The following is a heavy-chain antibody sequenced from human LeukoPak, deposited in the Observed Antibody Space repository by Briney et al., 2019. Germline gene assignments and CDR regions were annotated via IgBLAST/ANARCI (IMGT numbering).Heavy chain of an antibody. Sequence: GGSLRLSCAASAFTFSRYSMNWVRQAPGKGLEWVSSISSSSSYIYYADSVKGRFTISRDNAKNSLYLQMNSLRAEDTAVYYCARGGTTVTTLRYWGQGTLVTVSS. CDR1: AFTFSRYS. V-gene: IGHV3-21*01. D-gene: IGHD4-17*01. J-gene: IGHJ4*02. CDR2: ISSSSSYI. CDR3: ARGGTTVTTLRY.